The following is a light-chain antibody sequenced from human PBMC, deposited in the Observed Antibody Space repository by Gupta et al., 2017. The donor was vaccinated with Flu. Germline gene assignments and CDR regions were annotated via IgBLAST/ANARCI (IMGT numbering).Light chain of an antibody. J-gene: IGKJ2*01. Sequence: EIVLTQSPGTLSLSPGERATLSCRASQSISSSYLGCYQQKPVQAPRLLIYGASSSATGIPDTFSGSGSGTDFTLTISILDPEDFAVYYCQQDATSPYTFGQGTKLDMK. CDR3: QQDATSPYT. CDR2: GAS. CDR1: QSISSSY. V-gene: IGKV3-20*01.